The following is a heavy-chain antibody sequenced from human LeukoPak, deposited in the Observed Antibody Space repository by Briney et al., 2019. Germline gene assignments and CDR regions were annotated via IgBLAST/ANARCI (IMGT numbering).Heavy chain of an antibody. V-gene: IGHV1-46*01. CDR3: AREAYYYDSSGESHDAFDI. Sequence: GASVKVSCKASGCTFTSYYMHWVRQAPGQGLEWMGIINPSGGSTSYAQKFQGRVTMTRDMSTSTVYMELSSLRSEDTAVYYCAREAYYYDSSGESHDAFDIWGQGTMVTVSS. D-gene: IGHD3-22*01. J-gene: IGHJ3*02. CDR2: INPSGGST. CDR1: GCTFTSYY.